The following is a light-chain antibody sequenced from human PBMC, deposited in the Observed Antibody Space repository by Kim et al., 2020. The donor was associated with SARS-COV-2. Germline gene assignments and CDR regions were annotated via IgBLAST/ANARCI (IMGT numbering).Light chain of an antibody. Sequence: EVVLTQSPATLSLSPGEGATLSCRASQNVIKYLAWYQQKPGQAPRLLIYDTSERATGIPAKFSGSGSGTDFTLTIWSLEPEDSAVYYCQQRSNWPPITFGQGTRLEIK. J-gene: IGKJ5*01. CDR1: QNVIKY. CDR3: QQRSNWPPIT. V-gene: IGKV3-11*01. CDR2: DTS.